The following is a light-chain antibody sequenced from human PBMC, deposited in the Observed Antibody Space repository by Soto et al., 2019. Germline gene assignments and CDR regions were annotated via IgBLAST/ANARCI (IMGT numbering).Light chain of an antibody. Sequence: QSVLTQPPSASGTPGQRVSISCSGSSSNIGSNYVYWYQQLPGTAPKLLIYRNNQRPSGVPDRFSGSKSGTSASLAISGLRSEDDADYYCAAWDDSLVVFGGGTKLTVL. V-gene: IGLV1-47*01. CDR1: SSNIGSNY. CDR2: RNN. CDR3: AAWDDSLVV. J-gene: IGLJ2*01.